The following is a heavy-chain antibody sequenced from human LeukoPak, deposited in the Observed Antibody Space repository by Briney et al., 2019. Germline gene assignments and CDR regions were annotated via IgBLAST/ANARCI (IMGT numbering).Heavy chain of an antibody. Sequence: PGGSLRLSCTTSGLTFTSHGFHWLRQVVGKRLEWVAFVRNDGSDTYHANSVKGRFSISRDDSKNTLYSQMNSLRAEDTAIYYCARDRGKDYFDSWGQGTQVIVSS. V-gene: IGHV3-30*02. CDR3: ARDRGKDYFDS. D-gene: IGHD4-23*01. CDR1: GLTFTSHG. CDR2: VRNDGSDT. J-gene: IGHJ4*02.